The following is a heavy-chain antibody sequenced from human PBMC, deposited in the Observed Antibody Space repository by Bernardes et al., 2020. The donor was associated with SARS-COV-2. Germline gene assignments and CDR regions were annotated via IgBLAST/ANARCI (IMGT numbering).Heavy chain of an antibody. V-gene: IGHV4-34*01. CDR1: GGSFSGND. J-gene: IGHJ5*02. CDR2: LSQSGNI. D-gene: IGHD3-22*01. Sequence: SETLSLTCAVYGGSFSGNDWSWIRQPPGQGLELIGELSQSGNINYNPSLKSRVSISADKSKNQFSLKLTSVTASDSAVYYCARGRVDVNMILVVMTGAAYYMDTSGPGTLVSVSS. CDR3: ARGRVDVNMILVVMTGAAYYMDT.